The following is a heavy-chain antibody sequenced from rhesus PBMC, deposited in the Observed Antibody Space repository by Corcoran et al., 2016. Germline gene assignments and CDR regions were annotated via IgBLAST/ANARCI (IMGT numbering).Heavy chain of an antibody. Sequence: QVQLQESGPGMVKLAETLSLTCAVSGYSISSGYYLGWIRQPPGKGLGGIGHSSRCGSNTLNPPLKRRVPLSVDTSKNLFSLKLSSVTAADTAVYYCARHYLWGFDVWGPGVLVTVSS. V-gene: IGHV4S14*01. CDR2: SSRCGSN. CDR1: GYSISSGYY. D-gene: IGHD3-22*01. CDR3: ARHYLWGFDV. J-gene: IGHJ5-1*01.